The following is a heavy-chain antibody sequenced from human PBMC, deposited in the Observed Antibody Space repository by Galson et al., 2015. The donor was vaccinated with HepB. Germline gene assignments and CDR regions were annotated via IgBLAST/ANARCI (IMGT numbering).Heavy chain of an antibody. V-gene: IGHV3-23*01. D-gene: IGHD6-19*01. CDR3: AKVFPEKTDGWYRQALYYFDS. CDR2: ITPSGGTT. Sequence: SLRLSCAASGFTFSYSAMSWVRQAPGTRLEWLSAITPSGGTTYPADSKTGRFFHSRDNSQNTLFLQMNSLRADDKAIYSCAKVFPEKTDGWYRQALYYFDSWGQGTRVTVSS. J-gene: IGHJ4*02. CDR1: GFTFSYSA.